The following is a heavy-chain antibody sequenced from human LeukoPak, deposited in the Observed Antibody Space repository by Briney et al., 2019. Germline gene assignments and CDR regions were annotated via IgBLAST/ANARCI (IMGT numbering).Heavy chain of an antibody. V-gene: IGHV3-23*03. CDR1: GFTFSSYE. CDR2: IYSGGST. Sequence: GGSLRLSCVASGFTFSSYEMNWVRQAPGKGLEWVSVIYSGGSTYYADSVRGRFTISRDDSKNTLYLQMNSLRAEDTAVYYCANRGYNYGLDAFDIWGQGTMVTVSS. J-gene: IGHJ3*02. CDR3: ANRGYNYGLDAFDI. D-gene: IGHD5-18*01.